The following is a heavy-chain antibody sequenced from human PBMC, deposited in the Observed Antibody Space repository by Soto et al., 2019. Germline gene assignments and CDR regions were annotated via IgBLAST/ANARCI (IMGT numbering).Heavy chain of an antibody. CDR2: INAGNGNT. J-gene: IGHJ6*02. V-gene: IGHV1-3*01. CDR1: GYTFTSYA. D-gene: IGHD3-22*01. CDR3: ARTPMIGNYYYYGMDV. Sequence: GASVKVSCKASGYTFTSYAMHWVRQAPGQRLEWMGWINAGNGNTKYSQKFQGRVTITRDTSASTAYMELSSLRSEDTAVYYCARTPMIGNYYYYGMDVWGQGTTVTVSS.